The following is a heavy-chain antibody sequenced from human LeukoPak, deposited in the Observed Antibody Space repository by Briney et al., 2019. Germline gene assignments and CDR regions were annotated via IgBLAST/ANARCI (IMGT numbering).Heavy chain of an antibody. CDR3: TKFSLRGTYSFDH. Sequence: GSLRLSCAASGFTFNTNGMSWVRQAPGKGLEWVSVISASGGSTYYADSVKGRFTISRDNSKNTLYLQINSLRVEDTAVYYCTKFSLRGTYSFDHWGQGTLVTVSS. CDR1: GFTFNTNG. J-gene: IGHJ4*02. CDR2: ISASGGST. V-gene: IGHV3-23*01. D-gene: IGHD3-16*02.